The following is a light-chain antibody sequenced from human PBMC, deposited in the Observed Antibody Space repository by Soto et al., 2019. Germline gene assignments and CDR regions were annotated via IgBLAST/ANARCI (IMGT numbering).Light chain of an antibody. CDR3: QQRSNRPLT. J-gene: IGKJ5*01. CDR1: QSISGN. V-gene: IGKV3-15*01. Sequence: EIVMTQSPATRSGSPGERATLSCRASQSISGNLAWYQQKPGQAPRLLIYHAVARATGIPTRFSGSGSGTEFTLTISSLEPEDFAVYYCQQRSNRPLTFGQGTRLEIK. CDR2: HAV.